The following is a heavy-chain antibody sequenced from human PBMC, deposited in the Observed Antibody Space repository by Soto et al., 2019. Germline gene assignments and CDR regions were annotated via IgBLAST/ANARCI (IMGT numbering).Heavy chain of an antibody. CDR3: ASGGLSYGTGIEH. D-gene: IGHD5-18*01. CDR2: IKQDESET. J-gene: IGHJ4*02. Sequence: EVQLVESGGGLVQPGGSLRLSCAASGFSISSYWLTWVRQAPGKGLEWVADIKQDESETYYVDSVKGRFTISRDNAKNALFLQMASLRVEDTALYYCASGGLSYGTGIEHWGPGTLVSVSA. V-gene: IGHV3-7*01. CDR1: GFSISSYW.